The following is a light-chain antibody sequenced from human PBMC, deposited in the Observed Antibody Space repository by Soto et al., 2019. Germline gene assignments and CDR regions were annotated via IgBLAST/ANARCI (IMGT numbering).Light chain of an antibody. CDR2: EAF. CDR1: QNVFNNY. Sequence: ENVLTQSPGTLSLSPGERATLSCRASQNVFNNYLAWYQQKSGQTPRHLIYEAFNRAPGIPDRFSGSGSGTDFTLTISRLEPEDFAVYYCQQYGTPSFTFGPGTKVDFK. CDR3: QQYGTPSFT. J-gene: IGKJ3*01. V-gene: IGKV3-20*01.